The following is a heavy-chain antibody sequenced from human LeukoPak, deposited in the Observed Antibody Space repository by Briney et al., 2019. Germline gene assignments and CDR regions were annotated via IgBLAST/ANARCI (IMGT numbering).Heavy chain of an antibody. CDR2: ISGSGGST. CDR1: GFTLSSYA. V-gene: IGHV3-23*01. J-gene: IGHJ6*03. CDR3: AKDVYYYDSSGYHYYYYMDV. Sequence: GGSLRLSCAASGFTLSSYAMSWVRQAPGKGLEWVSAISGSGGSTYYADSVKGRFTICRDNSKNTLYLQMNSLRAEDTAVYYCAKDVYYYDSSGYHYYYYMDVWGKGTTVTVSS. D-gene: IGHD3-22*01.